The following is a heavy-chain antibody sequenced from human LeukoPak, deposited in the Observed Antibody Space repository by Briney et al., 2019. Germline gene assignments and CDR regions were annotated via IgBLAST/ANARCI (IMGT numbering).Heavy chain of an antibody. D-gene: IGHD3-10*01. CDR2: ISSSSNDI. CDR3: ARGGQRFGELLFDY. Sequence: PGGSLRLSCAASGFDFSNYSMNWVRQTTGKGLEWVSSISSSSNDIYYADSLKGRFTISRYNDKSSVYLQMNSLGADDTAVYYCARGGQRFGELLFDYWGQGSLVTVSS. CDR1: GFDFSNYS. V-gene: IGHV3-21*01. J-gene: IGHJ4*02.